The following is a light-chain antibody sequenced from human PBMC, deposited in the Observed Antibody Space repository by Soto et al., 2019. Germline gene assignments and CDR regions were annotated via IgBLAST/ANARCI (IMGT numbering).Light chain of an antibody. CDR2: LNSDGSH. V-gene: IGLV4-69*01. Sequence: QLVLTQSPSASASLGASVKLTCTLSSGHSSYAIAWHQQQPEKGPRYLMKLNSDGSHSKGDGIPDRFSGSSSGAERYLTISSLQSEDDADYYCQTWATGIVVFGGGTKVTVL. CDR3: QTWATGIVV. J-gene: IGLJ2*01. CDR1: SGHSSYA.